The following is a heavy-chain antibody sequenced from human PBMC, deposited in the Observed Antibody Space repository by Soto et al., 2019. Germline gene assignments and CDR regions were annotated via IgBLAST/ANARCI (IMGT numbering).Heavy chain of an antibody. Sequence: QVQLVESGGGVVQPGRSLRLSCAASGFTFSSYGMHWVRQAPGKGLEWVAVIWYDGSNKYYADSVKGRFTISRDNSKNTLYLQMNSLRAEDTAVYYCARDRTDYGVYLEADAFHIWGQGTMVTVSS. V-gene: IGHV3-33*01. D-gene: IGHD4-17*01. CDR2: IWYDGSNK. CDR3: ARDRTDYGVYLEADAFHI. CDR1: GFTFSSYG. J-gene: IGHJ3*02.